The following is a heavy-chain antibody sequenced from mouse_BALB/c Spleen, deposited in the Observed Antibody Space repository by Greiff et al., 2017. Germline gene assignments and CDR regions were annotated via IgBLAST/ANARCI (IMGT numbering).Heavy chain of an antibody. CDR2: ISSGGSYT. Sequence: DVHLVESGGDLVKPGGSLKLSCAASGFTFSSYGMSWVRQTPDKRLEWVATISSGGSYTYYPDSVKGRFTISRDNAKNTLYLQMSSLKSEDTAMYYCARYDDGFDYWGQGTTLTVSS. J-gene: IGHJ2*01. V-gene: IGHV5-6*01. CDR1: GFTFSSYG. D-gene: IGHD2-14*01. CDR3: ARYDDGFDY.